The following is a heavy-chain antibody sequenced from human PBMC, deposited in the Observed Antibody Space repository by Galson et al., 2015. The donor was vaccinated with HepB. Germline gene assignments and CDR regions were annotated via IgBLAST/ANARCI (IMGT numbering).Heavy chain of an antibody. V-gene: IGHV3-30*18. CDR2: ISYDGSEK. J-gene: IGHJ4*02. CDR1: GFTFSSYG. CDR3: AKDRLSFGELLSAFDY. D-gene: IGHD3-10*01. Sequence: SLRLSCAASGFTFSSYGMHWVRQAPGKGLEWVAVISYDGSEKYYADSVKGRFTISRDSSKNTLYLQMNSLRAEDTAVYYCAKDRLSFGELLSAFDYLGQGTLVTVSS.